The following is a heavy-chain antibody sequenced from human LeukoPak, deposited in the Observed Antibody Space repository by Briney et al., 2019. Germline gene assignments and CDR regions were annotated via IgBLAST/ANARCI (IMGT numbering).Heavy chain of an antibody. V-gene: IGHV1-69*01. CDR1: GGTFSSYA. J-gene: IGHJ5*02. Sequence: SVKVSRKASGGTFSSYAISWVRQAPGQGLEWMGGIIPIFGIANYAQKFQGRVTITADESTSTAYMELSSLRSEDTAVYYCARDREMVTNFPNWFDPWGQGTLVTVSS. CDR3: ARDREMVTNFPNWFDP. CDR2: IIPIFGIA. D-gene: IGHD5-24*01.